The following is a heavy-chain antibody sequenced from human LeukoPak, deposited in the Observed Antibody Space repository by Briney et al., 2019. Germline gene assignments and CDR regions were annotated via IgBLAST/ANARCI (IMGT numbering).Heavy chain of an antibody. V-gene: IGHV3-21*01. Sequence: PGGSLRLSCAASGFTFSSYSMNWVRQAPGEGLEWVSSISSSSSYIYYADSVKGRFTISKDNAKNSLYLQMNSLRAEDTAVYYCCAGENNWFDPWGQGTLVTVSS. CDR3: CAGENNWFDP. CDR1: GFTFSSYS. CDR2: ISSSSSYI. J-gene: IGHJ5*02.